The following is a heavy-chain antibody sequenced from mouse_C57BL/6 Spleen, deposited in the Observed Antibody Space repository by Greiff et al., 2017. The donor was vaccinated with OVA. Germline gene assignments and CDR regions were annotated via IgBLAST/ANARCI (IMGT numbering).Heavy chain of an antibody. CDR3: ARRDYDKAYYAMDY. V-gene: IGHV1-82*01. CDR1: GYAFSSSW. D-gene: IGHD2-4*01. CDR2: IYPGDGDT. Sequence: QVQLQQSGPELVKPGASVKISCKASGYAFSSSWMNWVKQRPGKGLEWIGRIYPGDGDTNYNGKFKGKATLTADNSSSTAYMQLSSLTSEDSAVYFCARRDYDKAYYAMDYWGQGTSVTVSS. J-gene: IGHJ4*01.